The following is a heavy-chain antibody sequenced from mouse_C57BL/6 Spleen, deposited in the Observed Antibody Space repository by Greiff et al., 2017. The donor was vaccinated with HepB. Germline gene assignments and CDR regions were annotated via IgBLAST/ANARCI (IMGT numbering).Heavy chain of an antibody. CDR1: GYAFSSSW. D-gene: IGHD2-1*01. V-gene: IGHV1-82*01. CDR2: IYPGDGDT. J-gene: IGHJ2*01. Sequence: QVHVKQSGPELVKPGASVKISCKASGYAFSSSWMNWVKQRPGKGLEWIGRIYPGDGDTNYNGKFKGKATLTADKSSSTAYMQLSSLTSEDSAVYFCARFDYGNYGYFDYWGQGTTLTVSS. CDR3: ARFDYGNYGYFDY.